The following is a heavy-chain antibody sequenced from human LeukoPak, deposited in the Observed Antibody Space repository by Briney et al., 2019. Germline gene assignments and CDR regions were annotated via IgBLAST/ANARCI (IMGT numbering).Heavy chain of an antibody. V-gene: IGHV3-15*01. CDR2: IKSKTDGGTT. D-gene: IGHD1-26*01. CDR1: GFTFSNAW. J-gene: IGHJ3*02. CDR3: AKVRRELLLFDAFDI. Sequence: GGSLRLSCAASGFTFSNAWMSWVRQAPGKGLEWVGRIKSKTDGGTTDYAAPVKGRFTISRDDSKNTLYLQMNSLRAEDTAVYYCAKVRRELLLFDAFDIWGQGTMVTVS.